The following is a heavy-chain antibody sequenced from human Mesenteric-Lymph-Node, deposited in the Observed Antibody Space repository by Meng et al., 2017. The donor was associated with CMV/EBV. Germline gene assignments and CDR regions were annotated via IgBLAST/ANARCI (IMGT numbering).Heavy chain of an antibody. D-gene: IGHD6-13*01. CDR1: GFSLSTSGVG. CDR3: AHSSGIAAAGPFYFDY. J-gene: IGHJ4*02. CDR2: IYWYHDK. Sequence: QITLKESGPTLVKPTQTLTLTCTFSGFSLSTSGVGVGWIRQPPGKALEWLALIYWYHDKRYSPSLKSRLTITKDTSKNQVVLTMTNMDPVDTATYYCAHSSGIAAAGPFYFDYWGQGTLVTVSS. V-gene: IGHV2-5*01.